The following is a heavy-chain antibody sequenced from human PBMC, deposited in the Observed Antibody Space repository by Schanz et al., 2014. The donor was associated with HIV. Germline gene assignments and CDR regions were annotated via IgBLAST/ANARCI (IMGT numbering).Heavy chain of an antibody. V-gene: IGHV3-30*03. CDR3: ARDVSYDSSGYYSDYYYGMDV. Sequence: QVQLVESGGGVVQPGRSLRLSCAVSGFTFSSYGMHWVRQAPGKGLEWVAVISYDGSNKYYADSVKGRFTISRDNSKNTLYLQMNSLRAEDTAVYYCARDVSYDSSGYYSDYYYGMDVWGQGTTVTVSS. CDR2: ISYDGSNK. CDR1: GFTFSSYG. J-gene: IGHJ6*02. D-gene: IGHD3-22*01.